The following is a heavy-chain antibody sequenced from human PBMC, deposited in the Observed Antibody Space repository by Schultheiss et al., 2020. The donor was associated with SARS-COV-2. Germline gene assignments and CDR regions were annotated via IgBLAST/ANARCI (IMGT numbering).Heavy chain of an antibody. Sequence: SETLSLTCAVYGGSFSGYYWSWIRQPPGKGLEWIGEINHSGSTNYNSSLKSRVTISVDTSKNQFSLKLSSVTAADTAVYYCARAGGDFWSGYPRYFDLWGRGTLVTVSS. V-gene: IGHV4-34*01. J-gene: IGHJ2*01. D-gene: IGHD3-3*01. CDR2: INHSGST. CDR1: GGSFSGYY. CDR3: ARAGGDFWSGYPRYFDL.